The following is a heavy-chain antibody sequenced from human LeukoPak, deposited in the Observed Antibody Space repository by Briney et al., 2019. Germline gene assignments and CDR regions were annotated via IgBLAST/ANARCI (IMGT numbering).Heavy chain of an antibody. J-gene: IGHJ6*03. CDR1: GYTFTSYY. V-gene: IGHV1-46*01. CDR2: INPSGGST. Sequence: ASVKVSCKASGYTFTSYYMHWVRQAPGQGLEWMGTINPSGGSTSYAQKFQGRVTMTRDTSTSTVYMELSSLRSEDTAVYYCARTNVAYYYYYYMDVWGKGTTVTVSS. CDR3: ARTNVAYYYYYYMDV. D-gene: IGHD2-8*01.